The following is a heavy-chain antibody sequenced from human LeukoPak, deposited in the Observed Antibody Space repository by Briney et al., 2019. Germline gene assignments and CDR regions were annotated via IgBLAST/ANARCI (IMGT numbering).Heavy chain of an antibody. CDR1: GDSISSGDYY. D-gene: IGHD1-26*01. CDR3: AREELDAQYRYSGSYSAFDI. Sequence: SETLSLTCTVSGDSISSGDYYWSWIRQPPGKGLEWIGYIYHTGSTYYNPSLKSRVTISVDTSKNQFSLKLSSVTAADTAVYYCAREELDAQYRYSGSYSAFDIWGQGTMVTVSS. J-gene: IGHJ3*02. CDR2: IYHTGST. V-gene: IGHV4-30-4*02.